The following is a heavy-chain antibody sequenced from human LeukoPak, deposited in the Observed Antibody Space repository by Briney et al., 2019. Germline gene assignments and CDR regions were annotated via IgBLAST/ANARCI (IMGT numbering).Heavy chain of an antibody. Sequence: GSLRLSCAASGFTFRNYWMSWVRQAPGKGLEWVSSISSSSSYIYYADSVKGRFTISRDNAKNSLYLQMNSLRAEDTAVYYCARDSVDVAGYFDYWGQGTLVTVSS. J-gene: IGHJ4*02. D-gene: IGHD3-10*01. CDR3: ARDSVDVAGYFDY. CDR1: GFTFRNYW. V-gene: IGHV3-21*01. CDR2: ISSSSSYI.